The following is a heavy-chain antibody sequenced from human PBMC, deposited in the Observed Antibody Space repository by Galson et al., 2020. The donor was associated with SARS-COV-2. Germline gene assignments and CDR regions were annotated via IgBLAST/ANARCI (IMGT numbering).Heavy chain of an antibody. CDR1: GASIYNYY. J-gene: IGHJ6*02. CDR3: ARAPPATYCYYHGLDV. Sequence: SETLSLTCTVSGASIYNYYWSWIRQVPGKGLEWIGFSSYSWTTVYNPSLESRVTISVDTSKSQSSLKLTSVTAADTAVYYCARAPPATYCYYHGLDVWGQGTTVIISS. V-gene: IGHV4-59*01. CDR2: SSYSWTT.